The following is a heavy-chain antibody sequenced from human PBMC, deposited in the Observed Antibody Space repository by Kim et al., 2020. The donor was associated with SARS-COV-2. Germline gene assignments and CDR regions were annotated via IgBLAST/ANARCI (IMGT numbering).Heavy chain of an antibody. CDR2: FDPEDGET. CDR1: GYTLTELS. D-gene: IGHD4-17*01. V-gene: IGHV1-24*01. J-gene: IGHJ6*02. CDR3: ATVGSTVTTLREYYYYGMDV. Sequence: ASVKVSCKVSGYTLTELSMHWVRQAPGKGLEWMGGFDPEDGETIYAQKFQGRVTMTEDTSTDTAYMELSSLRSEDTAVYYCATVGSTVTTLREYYYYGMDVWGQGTTVTVSS.